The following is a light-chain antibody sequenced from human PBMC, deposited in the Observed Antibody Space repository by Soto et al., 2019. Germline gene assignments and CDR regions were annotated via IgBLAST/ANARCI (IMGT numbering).Light chain of an antibody. CDR3: QKYNSATPT. CDR2: AAS. J-gene: IGKJ1*01. Sequence: DIQMTQSPSSLSTSVGDRVTITCRASQAISIYLAWYQQKPGKVPKLLIYAASTLQSGVPSRFSGSGSGTDFTLTISSLQPDDVATYYCQKYNSATPTFGQGTKVEIK. V-gene: IGKV1-27*01. CDR1: QAISIY.